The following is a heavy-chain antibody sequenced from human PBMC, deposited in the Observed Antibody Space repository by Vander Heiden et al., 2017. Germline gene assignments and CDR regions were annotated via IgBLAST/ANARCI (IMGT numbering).Heavy chain of an antibody. V-gene: IGHV3-23*01. CDR1: VFTFSSYA. Sequence: EAQLLESGGGLVQPGGSLRLSCAASVFTFSSYAMSWVRQAPGKGLEWGSAISGSGGSTYYADSVKGRFTISRDNSKNTRYLQRNSLRAEDTAVYYCAKIRRYFDWPAGGWFDPWGQGTLVTVSS. J-gene: IGHJ5*02. CDR2: ISGSGGST. CDR3: AKIRRYFDWPAGGWFDP. D-gene: IGHD3-9*01.